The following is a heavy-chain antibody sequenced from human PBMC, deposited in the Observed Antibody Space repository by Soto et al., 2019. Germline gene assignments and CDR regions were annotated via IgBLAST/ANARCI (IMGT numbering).Heavy chain of an antibody. CDR3: AKDLGTDDFWSAYYTYYYMDV. V-gene: IGHV3-23*01. CDR2: ISGSGDNT. CDR1: GFTFSSYA. Sequence: EVQLLDSGGGLVQPGGSLRLSCAASGFTFSSYALNWVRQAPGKGLEWVSVISGSGDNTYYADSVKGRFTISRDNSKNPLYLQMNSVRAEDTAVYYCAKDLGTDDFWSAYYTYYYMDVWGKGTTVTVSS. D-gene: IGHD3-3*01. J-gene: IGHJ6*03.